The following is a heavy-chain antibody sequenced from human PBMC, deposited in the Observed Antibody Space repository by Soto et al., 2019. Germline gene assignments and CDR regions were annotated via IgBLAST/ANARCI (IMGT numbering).Heavy chain of an antibody. CDR1: GFTVSSNY. Sequence: EVQLVESGGGLVQPGGSLRLSCAASGFTVSSNYMSWVRQAPGKGLEWVSAIYSGGSTYYADSVKGRFTISRDNSKNTLYLQMNSLRAEDTAVYYCARDASSGSYLFDYWGQGTLVTVSS. D-gene: IGHD1-26*01. CDR3: ARDASSGSYLFDY. V-gene: IGHV3-66*01. J-gene: IGHJ4*02. CDR2: IYSGGST.